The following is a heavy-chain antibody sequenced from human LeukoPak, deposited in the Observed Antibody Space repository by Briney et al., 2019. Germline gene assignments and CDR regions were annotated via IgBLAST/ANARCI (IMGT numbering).Heavy chain of an antibody. J-gene: IGHJ4*02. D-gene: IGHD3-22*01. CDR1: GYTFSNYA. V-gene: IGHV3-64*01. CDR2: ISSKGSGS. CDR3: ARIAAYSYDSSGYFYDY. Sequence: PGGSLRLSCAGSGYTFSNYAMHWVRQAPGKGLEYVAGISSKGSGSNTANSVKGRFSVSGDNSKNTLFLQMGRLRHEDTAVYYCARIAAYSYDSSGYFYDYWGQGTLVTVSS.